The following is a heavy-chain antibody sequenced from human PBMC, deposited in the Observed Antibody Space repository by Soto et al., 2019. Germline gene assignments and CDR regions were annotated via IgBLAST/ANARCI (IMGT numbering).Heavy chain of an antibody. D-gene: IGHD3-22*01. CDR1: GFTFSSYG. V-gene: IGHV3-33*01. CDR3: ARGGTSYYDSSGYYEFDY. Sequence: GGSLRLSCAASGFTFSSYGMHWVRQAPGKGLEWVAVIWYDGSNKYYADSVKGRFTISRDNSKNTLYLQMNSLRAEDTAVYYCARGGTSYYDSSGYYEFDYWGQGTLVTVS. J-gene: IGHJ4*02. CDR2: IWYDGSNK.